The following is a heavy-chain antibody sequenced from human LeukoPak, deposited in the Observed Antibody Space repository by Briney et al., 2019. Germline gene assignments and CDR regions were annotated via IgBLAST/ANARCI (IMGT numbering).Heavy chain of an antibody. CDR3: AKDLGVGATFNWYFDL. D-gene: IGHD1-26*01. Sequence: GGSLRLSCAASGFTFSSYGMHWVRQAPDKGLEWVAVISYDGSNKYYADSVKGRFTISRDNSKNTLYLQMNSLRVEDTAVYYCAKDLGVGATFNWYFDLWGRGTLVTVSS. CDR2: ISYDGSNK. J-gene: IGHJ2*01. V-gene: IGHV3-30*18. CDR1: GFTFSSYG.